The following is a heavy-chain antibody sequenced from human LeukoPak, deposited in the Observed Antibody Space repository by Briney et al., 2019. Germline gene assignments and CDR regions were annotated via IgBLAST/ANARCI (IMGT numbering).Heavy chain of an antibody. Sequence: GGSLRLSCAASGFTFDDYAMHWVRQAPGKGLEWVSGISWNSGSIGYADSVKGRFTISRDNAKNSLYLQMNSLRAEDTGLYYCVSLELPTYWGKGTLVTVSS. CDR1: GFTFDDYA. D-gene: IGHD1-7*01. J-gene: IGHJ4*02. V-gene: IGHV3-9*01. CDR3: VSLELPTY. CDR2: ISWNSGSI.